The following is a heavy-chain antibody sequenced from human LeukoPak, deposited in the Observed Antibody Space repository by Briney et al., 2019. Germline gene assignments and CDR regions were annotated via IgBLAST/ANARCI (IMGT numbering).Heavy chain of an antibody. D-gene: IGHD3-10*01. CDR1: GFTFSSYA. CDR3: VRDPVRRSDY. V-gene: IGHV3-23*01. Sequence: PGGSLRLSCAASGFTFSSYAMSWVRQAPGKGLEWASLISGSSGSTFYTDSVKGRFTVSRDNSKNTLYLQMNSLRDEDTAVYYCVRDPVRRSDYWGQGALVTVSS. J-gene: IGHJ4*02. CDR2: ISGSSGST.